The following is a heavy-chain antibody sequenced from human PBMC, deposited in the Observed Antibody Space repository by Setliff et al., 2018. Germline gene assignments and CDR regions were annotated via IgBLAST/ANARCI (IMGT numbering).Heavy chain of an antibody. V-gene: IGHV4-34*01. CDR3: ARLSWDGLRYHGLDV. CDR1: GASFSGNY. J-gene: IGHJ6*02. CDR2: MNPSGST. D-gene: IGHD3-10*01. Sequence: SETLSLTCAVYGASFSGNYWSWIRQPPGKGLEWIGEMNPSGSTNYNPSLKSRVTFSVDTSKNQFSLKLTSVTAADTAVYYCARLSWDGLRYHGLDVWGQGTTVTVSS.